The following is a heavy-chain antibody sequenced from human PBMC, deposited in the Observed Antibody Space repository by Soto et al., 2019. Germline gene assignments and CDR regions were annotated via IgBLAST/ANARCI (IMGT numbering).Heavy chain of an antibody. CDR2: KWFFASGGNE. CDR3: AKARVRIVGANSFDY. J-gene: IGHJ4*02. Sequence: GGPMRLSCAAAGVNSGNFGGRWISQEKGKGLEWVAVKWFFASGGNEYYADSVRGRLIISRDNSKDTLYLQMNSLGPDDTAVYFCAKARVRIVGANSFDYLGQGTPVTGSS. D-gene: IGHD3-3*01. V-gene: IGHV3-30*02. CDR1: GVNSGNFG.